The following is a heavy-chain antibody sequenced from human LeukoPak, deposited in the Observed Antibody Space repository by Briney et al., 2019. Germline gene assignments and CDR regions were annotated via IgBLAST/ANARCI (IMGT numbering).Heavy chain of an antibody. CDR2: IYYSGSN. Sequence: PSETLSLTCTVSGGSISSGGYYWSWIRQHPGKGLEWFGYIYYSGSNYYNTALKSRVTISVDTSKNQFSLKLSSVTAADTAVYYCARDRRYDFWSGPNYYYYMDVWGKGTTVTVSS. J-gene: IGHJ6*03. D-gene: IGHD3-3*01. CDR3: ARDRRYDFWSGPNYYYYMDV. V-gene: IGHV4-31*03. CDR1: GGSISSGGYY.